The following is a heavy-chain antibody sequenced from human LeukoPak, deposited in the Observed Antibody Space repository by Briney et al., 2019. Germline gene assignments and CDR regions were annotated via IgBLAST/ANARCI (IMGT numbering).Heavy chain of an antibody. CDR1: GYTFTSYY. D-gene: IGHD5-24*01. CDR2: INPNSGGT. Sequence: ASVKVSCKASGYTFTSYYMHWVRQAPGQGLEWMGWINPNSGGTNYAQKFQGRVTMTRDTSISTAYMELSRLRSDDTAVYYCARTDGDGYFVGAFDIWGQGTMVTVSS. J-gene: IGHJ3*02. V-gene: IGHV1-2*02. CDR3: ARTDGDGYFVGAFDI.